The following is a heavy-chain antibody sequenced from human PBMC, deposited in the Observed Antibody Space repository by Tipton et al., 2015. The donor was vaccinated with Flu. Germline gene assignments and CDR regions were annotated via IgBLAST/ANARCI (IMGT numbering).Heavy chain of an antibody. CDR1: GFTFSNYG. Sequence: SLRLSCVASGFTFSNYGLHWVRQAPGKRLEWVALIRHYVTNTYYVDSVRGRFTISRDNSKNTVYLQMNNLRGEDTAVYYCAKDNDRSNVPHYWGQGTLVTVSS. CDR3: AKDNDRSNVPHY. CDR2: IRHYVTNT. D-gene: IGHD1-1*01. J-gene: IGHJ4*02. V-gene: IGHV3-30*02.